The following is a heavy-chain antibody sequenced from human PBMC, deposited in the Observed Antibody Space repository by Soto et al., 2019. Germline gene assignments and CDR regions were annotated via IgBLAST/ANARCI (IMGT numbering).Heavy chain of an antibody. CDR3: ARESYYYDSSGYYPFGMDV. Sequence: GGSLRLSCAASGFTFSSYWMHWVRQAPGKGLVWVSRINSDGSSTSYADSVKGRFTISRDNAKNTLYLQMNSLRAEDTAVYYCARESYYYDSSGYYPFGMDVWGQGTTVTVS. V-gene: IGHV3-74*01. CDR2: INSDGSST. CDR1: GFTFSSYW. D-gene: IGHD3-22*01. J-gene: IGHJ6*02.